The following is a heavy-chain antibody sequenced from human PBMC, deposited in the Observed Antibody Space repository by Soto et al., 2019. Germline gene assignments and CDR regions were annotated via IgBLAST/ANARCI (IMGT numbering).Heavy chain of an antibody. D-gene: IGHD6-13*01. V-gene: IGHV3-23*01. CDR1: GLTFSSFA. Sequence: PGGSLRLSCAASGLTFSSFAMSGVRQAPGKGLEWVSGISGSGGSTYHADSVKGRFIISRDNSKNVLYLQMNSVRAEDTAVYYCAKGHSSSPSPQYYYYGMDVWGQGTTVTVSS. CDR3: AKGHSSSPSPQYYYYGMDV. J-gene: IGHJ6*02. CDR2: ISGSGGST.